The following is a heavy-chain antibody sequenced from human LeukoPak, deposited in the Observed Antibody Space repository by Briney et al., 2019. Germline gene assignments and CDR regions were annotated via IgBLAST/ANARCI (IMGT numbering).Heavy chain of an antibody. CDR3: ARDPNIVGATTVFDP. CDR1: GYTFTSYG. Sequence: ASVKVSCKASGYTFTSYGISWVRQAPGQGLEWMGWISAYNGNTNYAQKLQGRVTMTTDTSTSTAYMELRSLRSDDTAVYYCARDPNIVGATTVFDPWGQGTLVTVSS. J-gene: IGHJ5*02. V-gene: IGHV1-18*01. D-gene: IGHD1-26*01. CDR2: ISAYNGNT.